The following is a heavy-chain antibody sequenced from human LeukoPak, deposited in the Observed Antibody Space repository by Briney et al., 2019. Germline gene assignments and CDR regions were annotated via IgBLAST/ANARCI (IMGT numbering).Heavy chain of an antibody. CDR3: ARRVRSADYRLDY. V-gene: IGHV4-38-2*02. D-gene: IGHD4-11*01. CDR1: GYSISSGYY. Sequence: SETLSLTCTVFGYSISSGYYWGWIRQPPGKGLEWIGSIYHSGNTYYNPSLKSRVTISVDTSKNQFYLKLNSVTAADTAVYYCARRVRSADYRLDYWGQGTLSPSPQ. CDR2: IYHSGNT. J-gene: IGHJ4*02.